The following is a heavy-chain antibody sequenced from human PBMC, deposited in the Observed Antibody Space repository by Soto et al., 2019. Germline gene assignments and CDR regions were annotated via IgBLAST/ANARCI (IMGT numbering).Heavy chain of an antibody. CDR3: VRDLLGSGGHFDY. Sequence: GGSLRLSCAASGLIFSSFGMHWVRRAPGKGLEWVAHIWYDGSNTYYADSVKGRFTISRDNSRNTLYLQMNSLRAEDTAFYHCVRDLLGSGGHFDYWGQGTLVTVSS. D-gene: IGHD7-27*01. V-gene: IGHV3-33*01. CDR2: IWYDGSNT. CDR1: GLIFSSFG. J-gene: IGHJ4*02.